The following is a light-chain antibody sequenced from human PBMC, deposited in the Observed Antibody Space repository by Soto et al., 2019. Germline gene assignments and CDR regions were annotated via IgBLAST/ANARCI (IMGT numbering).Light chain of an antibody. V-gene: IGKV1-33*01. Sequence: DIQMTQSPSSLSASVGDRVTITCQASQDIRKYLNWYQQKPAKATKLLIYDASNLETGVPSTFSGSGSRTDFNFTISSLQSEDIAKYYCQQYDNLPWTFGQGTKVEIK. CDR2: DAS. J-gene: IGKJ1*01. CDR1: QDIRKY. CDR3: QQYDNLPWT.